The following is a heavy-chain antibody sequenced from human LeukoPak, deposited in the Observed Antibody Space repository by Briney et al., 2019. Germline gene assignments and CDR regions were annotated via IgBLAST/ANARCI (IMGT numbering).Heavy chain of an antibody. J-gene: IGHJ5*02. V-gene: IGHV1-2*06. CDR2: INPNSGGT. D-gene: IGHD6-13*01. CDR3: ARFRRIAAAGGFEP. Sequence: GASVKVSCKASGYTFTGYYMHWVRQAPGQGLEWMRRINPNSGGTNYAQKFQGRVTMTRDTSISTAYMELSRLRSDDTAVYYCARFRRIAAAGGFEPWGQGTLVTVSS. CDR1: GYTFTGYY.